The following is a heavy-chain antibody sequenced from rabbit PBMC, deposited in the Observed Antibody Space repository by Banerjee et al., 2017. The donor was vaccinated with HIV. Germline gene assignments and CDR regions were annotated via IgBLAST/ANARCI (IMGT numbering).Heavy chain of an antibody. CDR1: GFSCSSSYW. V-gene: IGHV1S40*01. D-gene: IGHD2-1*01. CDR3: ARGYYDDYGNWSL. Sequence: QSLEESGGDLVKPGASLTLTGTASGFSCSSSYWICWVRQAPGKGLEWIACVDAGSSGSTWYASWAKGRFTISKTSTTVTLQMTSLTAADTATYFCARGYYDDYGNWSLWGQGTLVTVS. J-gene: IGHJ4*01. CDR2: VDAGSSGST.